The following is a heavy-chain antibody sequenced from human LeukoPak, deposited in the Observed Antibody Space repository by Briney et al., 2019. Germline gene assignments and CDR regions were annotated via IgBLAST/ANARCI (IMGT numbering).Heavy chain of an antibody. CDR2: VSWNSGSI. CDR3: AKDRAYYGSGSSFDY. CDR1: GFTFDDYA. V-gene: IGHV3-9*01. J-gene: IGHJ4*02. D-gene: IGHD3-10*01. Sequence: GGSLRLSCAASGFTFDDYAMHWVRQAPGKGLEWVSGVSWNSGSIGYADFVKGRFTISRDNAKNSLYLQMNSLRAEDTALYYCAKDRAYYGSGSSFDYWGQGTLVTVSS.